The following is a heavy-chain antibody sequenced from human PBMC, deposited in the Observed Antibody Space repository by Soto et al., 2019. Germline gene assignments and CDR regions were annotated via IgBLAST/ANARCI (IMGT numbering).Heavy chain of an antibody. V-gene: IGHV1-69*06. CDR1: GGTFSSYA. D-gene: IGHD3-3*01. CDR2: IIPIFGTA. CDR3: ARVNTIFGGKVGYYYYYGMDV. J-gene: IGHJ6*02. Sequence: QVQLVQSGAEVKKPGSSVKVSCKASGGTFSSYAISWVRQAPGQGLEWMGGIIPIFGTANYAQKFQGRVTITADKSTSTAYMELSSLRSEDTAVYYCARVNTIFGGKVGYYYYYGMDVWGQGTTVTVSS.